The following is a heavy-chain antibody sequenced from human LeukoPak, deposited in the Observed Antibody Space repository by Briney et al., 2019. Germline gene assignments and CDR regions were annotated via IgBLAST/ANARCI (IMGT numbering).Heavy chain of an antibody. J-gene: IGHJ4*02. D-gene: IGHD3-22*01. CDR3: ARGSNYYDSSGYYRLDY. CDR2: MNPNSGNT. V-gene: IGHV1-8*01. CDR1: GYTFTSYD. Sequence: ASVKVSCKASGYTFTSYDINWVRQATGQGLEWMGWMNPNSGNTGYAQKFQGRVTMTTNTSISTAYMELSSLRSEDTAVYYCARGSNYYDSSGYYRLDYWGQGTLVTVSS.